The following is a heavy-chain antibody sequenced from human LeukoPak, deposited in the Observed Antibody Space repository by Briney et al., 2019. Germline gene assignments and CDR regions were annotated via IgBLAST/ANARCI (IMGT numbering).Heavy chain of an antibody. Sequence: PGGSLRLSCAASGFTFSSYGMHWVRQAPGKGLEWVAFIRYDGSNKYYADSVKGRFTISRDNSKNTLYLQMNSLRAEDTAVYYCARCSAYYYYYMDVWGKGTTVTVSS. D-gene: IGHD3-10*02. V-gene: IGHV3-30*02. CDR3: ARCSAYYYYYMDV. CDR1: GFTFSSYG. CDR2: IRYDGSNK. J-gene: IGHJ6*03.